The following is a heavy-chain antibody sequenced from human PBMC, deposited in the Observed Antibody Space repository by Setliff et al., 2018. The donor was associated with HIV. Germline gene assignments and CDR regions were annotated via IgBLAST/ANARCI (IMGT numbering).Heavy chain of an antibody. J-gene: IGHJ4*02. V-gene: IGHV1-69*13. CDR1: GGTFSSYA. D-gene: IGHD5-12*01. Sequence: SVKVSCKASGGTFSSYAISWVRQAPGQGLEGVGGIIPVFRTANDAQKFQGRVTITADESTSTAYMELSSLRSEDQAGYYCARGATITYYFDYWGQGTLVTVSS. CDR3: ARGATITYYFDY. CDR2: IIPVFRTA.